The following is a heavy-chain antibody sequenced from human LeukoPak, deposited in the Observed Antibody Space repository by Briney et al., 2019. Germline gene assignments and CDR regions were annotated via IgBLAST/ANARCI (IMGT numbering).Heavy chain of an antibody. D-gene: IGHD1-7*01. J-gene: IGHJ3*02. Sequence: GASVKVSCKASGYTFTGYYMHWVRQAPGQGLEWMGWINPNSGGTNYAKKFQGRVTMTRDTSISTAYMELSRLRSDDTAVYYCAREKLELRAFDIWGEGTMVTVSS. CDR1: GYTFTGYY. CDR3: AREKLELRAFDI. CDR2: INPNSGGT. V-gene: IGHV1-2*02.